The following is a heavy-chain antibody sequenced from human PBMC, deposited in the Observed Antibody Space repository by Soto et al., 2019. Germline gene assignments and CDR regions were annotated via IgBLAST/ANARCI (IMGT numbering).Heavy chain of an antibody. D-gene: IGHD2-2*02. Sequence: GGSLRLSCAVSGFTFSNYWMTWVRQAPGKGLEWVAYMNQDGSQIYYVDSLRGRFTISRDNAKNSLYLQMNSLRVGDTAVYYCARDRGPNTPDYWGQGTLVTVSS. V-gene: IGHV3-7*01. J-gene: IGHJ4*02. CDR3: ARDRGPNTPDY. CDR2: MNQDGSQI. CDR1: GFTFSNYW.